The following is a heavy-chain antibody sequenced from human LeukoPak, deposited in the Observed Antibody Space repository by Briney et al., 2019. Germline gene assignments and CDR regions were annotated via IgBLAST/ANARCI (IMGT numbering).Heavy chain of an antibody. J-gene: IGHJ4*02. CDR1: GVSISSSNSY. CDR3: ARQTGSGLFLLP. V-gene: IGHV4-39*01. Sequence: SETLSLTCTVSGVSISSSNSYWGWIRQPPGKGLEWIGSIYYSGNTYYNASLKSQVSISIDTSKNQFSLKLTSVTAADTAVYYCARQTGSGLFLLPGGQGTLVTVSS. CDR2: IYYSGNT. D-gene: IGHD3/OR15-3a*01.